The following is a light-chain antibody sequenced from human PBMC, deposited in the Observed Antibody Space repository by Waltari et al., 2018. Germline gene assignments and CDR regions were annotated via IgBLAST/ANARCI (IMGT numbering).Light chain of an antibody. CDR2: SNN. V-gene: IGLV1-44*01. Sequence: QSVLTQPPSASGTPGPRVTISCSGSSSNIGRNTVNWYQQLPGTAPKLLIYSNNHRPSGVPDRFSGSKSCTSASLAISGLQSEDEADYYCAAWDDSLNGPWVFGGGTKLTVL. CDR1: SSNIGRNT. CDR3: AAWDDSLNGPWV. J-gene: IGLJ3*02.